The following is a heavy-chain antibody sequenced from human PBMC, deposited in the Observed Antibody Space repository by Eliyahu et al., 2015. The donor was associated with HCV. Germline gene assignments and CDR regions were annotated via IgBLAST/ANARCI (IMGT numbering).Heavy chain of an antibody. V-gene: IGHV1-46*01. D-gene: IGHD2-2*01. J-gene: IGHJ4*02. Sequence: QVQLVQSGAEVKKPGASVKVSCKASGYXFTSYYMHWVRQAPGQGLEWMGIINPSGGSTSYAQKFQGRVTMTRDTSTSTVYMELSSLRSEDTAVYYCARDDCSSTSCYGGFDYWGQGTLVTVSS. CDR1: GYXFTSYY. CDR2: INPSGGST. CDR3: ARDDCSSTSCYGGFDY.